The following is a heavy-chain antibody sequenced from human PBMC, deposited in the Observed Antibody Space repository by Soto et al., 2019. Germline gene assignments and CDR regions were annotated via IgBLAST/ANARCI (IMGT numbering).Heavy chain of an antibody. J-gene: IGHJ4*02. D-gene: IGHD7-27*01. V-gene: IGHV6-1*01. CDR3: ARRWGRTFDY. CDR1: GDSVSSNTVV. Sequence: SQTLSLTCAISGDSVSSNTVVWNWIRQSPSRGLEWLGRTYYRSKWYSDYALSVKSRITINPDTSKNQFSLQLSSVTAADTAVYYCARRWGRTFDYWGQGTLVTVS. CDR2: TYYRSKWYS.